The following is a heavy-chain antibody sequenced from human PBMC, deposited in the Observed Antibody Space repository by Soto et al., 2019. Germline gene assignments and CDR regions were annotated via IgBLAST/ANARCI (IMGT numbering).Heavy chain of an antibody. CDR1: GFTFSSYW. D-gene: IGHD6-19*01. CDR3: AKDPYSSGWYANNWFDP. CDR2: INSDGSST. J-gene: IGHJ5*02. Sequence: GGSLRLSCAASGFTFSSYWMHWVRQAPGKGLVWVSRINSDGSSTSYADSVKGRFTISRDNAKNTLYLQMNSLRAEDTAVYYCAKDPYSSGWYANNWFDPWGQGTLVTVSS. V-gene: IGHV3-74*01.